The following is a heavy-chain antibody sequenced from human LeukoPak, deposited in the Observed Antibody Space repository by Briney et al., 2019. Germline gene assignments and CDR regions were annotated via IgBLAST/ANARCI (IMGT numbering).Heavy chain of an antibody. CDR3: ARQPYSYGSSFDS. D-gene: IGHD5-18*01. CDR2: IDPSDSYT. Sequence: GESLKISCEGSGYSFTNYWISWVRQMPGKGLEWMGRIDPSDSYTKYSPSFQGRVSISADKSISTAYLQWSSLKASDTVMYYCARQPYSYGSSFDSWGQGTLVTVSS. J-gene: IGHJ4*02. CDR1: GYSFTNYW. V-gene: IGHV5-10-1*01.